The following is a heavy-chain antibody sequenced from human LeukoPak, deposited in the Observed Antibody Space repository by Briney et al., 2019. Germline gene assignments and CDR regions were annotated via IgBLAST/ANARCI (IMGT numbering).Heavy chain of an antibody. CDR1: GGSISSSSYY. CDR3: ARGIQLWLRPYYYYGMDV. V-gene: IGHV4-61*05. CDR2: IYYSGST. D-gene: IGHD5-18*01. J-gene: IGHJ6*02. Sequence: SETLSLTCTVSGGSISSSSYYWGWIRQPPGKGLEWIGYIYYSGSTNYNPSLKSRDTISVDTSKNQFSLKLSSVTAADTAVYYCARGIQLWLRPYYYYGMDVWGQGTTVTVSS.